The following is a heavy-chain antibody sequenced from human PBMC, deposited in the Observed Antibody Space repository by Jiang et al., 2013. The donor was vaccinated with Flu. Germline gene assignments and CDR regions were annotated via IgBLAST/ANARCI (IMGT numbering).Heavy chain of an antibody. Sequence: LLKPSETLSLTCAVYGGSFSGYYWSWIRQPPGKGLEWIGEINHSGSTNYNPSLKSRVTISVDTSKNQFSLKLSSVTAADTAVYYCARGRPTYCSSTSCYGGNFRYYGMDVWGKGTTVTVSS. CDR2: INHSGST. D-gene: IGHD2-2*01. J-gene: IGHJ6*04. V-gene: IGHV4-34*01. CDR1: GGSFSGYY. CDR3: ARGRPTYCSSTSCYGGNFRYYGMDV.